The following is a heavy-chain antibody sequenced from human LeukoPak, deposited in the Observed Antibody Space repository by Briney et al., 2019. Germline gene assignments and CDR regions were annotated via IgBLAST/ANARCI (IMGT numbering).Heavy chain of an antibody. D-gene: IGHD1-26*01. J-gene: IGHJ4*02. CDR2: ISYDGSTI. CDR1: GFTFSSYG. CDR3: AKGVGSTGSYFDY. Sequence: GSLSLSCAASGFTFSSYGIHWVRQAPGKGLEWVAVISYDGSTIYYADSVKGRFTISRDNSKDTLYLQMNSLRTDDTAVYYCAKGVGSTGSYFDYWGQGTLVTVSS. V-gene: IGHV3-30*18.